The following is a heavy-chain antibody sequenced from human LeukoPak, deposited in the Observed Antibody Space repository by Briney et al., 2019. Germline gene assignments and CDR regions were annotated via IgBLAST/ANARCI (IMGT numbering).Heavy chain of an antibody. D-gene: IGHD2-2*01. V-gene: IGHV4-30-2*01. CDR1: GGSISSGGYS. Sequence: KPSQTLSLTCAVSGGSISSGGYSWSWIRQPPGKGLEWIGYIYHSGSTYYNPSLKSRVTISVDRSKNQFSLKLSSVTAADTAVYYCARDLNAVIDYWGQGTLVTVSS. CDR2: IYHSGST. CDR3: ARDLNAVIDY. J-gene: IGHJ4*02.